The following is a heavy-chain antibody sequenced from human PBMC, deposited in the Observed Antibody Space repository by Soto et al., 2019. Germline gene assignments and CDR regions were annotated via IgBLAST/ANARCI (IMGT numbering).Heavy chain of an antibody. J-gene: IGHJ6*02. V-gene: IGHV3-33*01. CDR2: IWYDGSNK. CDR3: ARDGVDSSGYYPLYYYYYGMDV. D-gene: IGHD3-22*01. Sequence: GLEWVAVIWYDGSNKYYADSVKGRFTISRDNSKNTLYLQMNSLRAEDTAVYYCARDGVDSSGYYPLYYYYYGMDVWGQGTTVTVSS.